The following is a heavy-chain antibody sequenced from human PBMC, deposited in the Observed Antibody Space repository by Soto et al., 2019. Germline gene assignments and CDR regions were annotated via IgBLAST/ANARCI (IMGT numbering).Heavy chain of an antibody. CDR3: ARMQYCSSNSCQRWVTTYYYGMDV. V-gene: IGHV3-21*01. CDR2: ISSSSSYI. D-gene: IGHD2-2*01. CDR1: GFTFSSYS. J-gene: IGHJ6*02. Sequence: PGGSLRLSCAASGFTFSSYSMNWVRQAPGKGLEWVSSISSSSSYIYYADSVKGRFTISRDNAKNSLYLQMNSLRAEDTAVYYCARMQYCSSNSCQRWVTTYYYGMDVWGQGTTVTVSS.